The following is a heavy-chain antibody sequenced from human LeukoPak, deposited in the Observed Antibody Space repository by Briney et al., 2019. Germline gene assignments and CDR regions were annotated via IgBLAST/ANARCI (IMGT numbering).Heavy chain of an antibody. D-gene: IGHD3-10*01. V-gene: IGHV4-59*08. CDR3: ARLGTDYYGSGIHP. Sequence: SETLSLTCTVSGGSISSYYWSWIRQPPGKGLEWIEYIYYSGSTNYNPSLKSRVTISVDTSKNQFSLKLSSVTAADTAVYYCARLGTDYYGSGIHPWGQGTLVTVSS. J-gene: IGHJ5*02. CDR2: IYYSGST. CDR1: GGSISSYY.